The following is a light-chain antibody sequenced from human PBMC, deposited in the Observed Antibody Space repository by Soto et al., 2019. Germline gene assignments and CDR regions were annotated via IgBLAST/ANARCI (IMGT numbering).Light chain of an antibody. J-gene: IGKJ2*01. CDR2: GVF. CDR1: QSISTY. CDR3: QQSYSTPPT. V-gene: IGKV1-39*01. Sequence: DIQMTQSPSSLSASVGDRVTITCRTSQSISTYLNWYQQKPGKAPKLLIYGVFSLESGVPSRFSGGGSGTDVSLTISSLQPEDFAVYYCQQSYSTPPTFCQGTKVEIK.